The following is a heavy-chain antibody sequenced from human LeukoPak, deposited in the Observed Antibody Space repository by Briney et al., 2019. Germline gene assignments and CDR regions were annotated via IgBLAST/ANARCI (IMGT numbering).Heavy chain of an antibody. CDR1: GGTFSTYS. J-gene: IGHJ5*02. CDR3: ARFLPQKWELPGNWFDP. CDR2: IIPILVTA. D-gene: IGHD1-26*01. V-gene: IGHV1-69*06. Sequence: SVKVSCKASGGTFSTYSINWVRQAPGQGLEWIGGIIPILVTANYAQKFQGRVTITADKSTSTAYMELSSPRSDDTAVYYCARFLPQKWELPGNWFDPWGQGTLVTVSS.